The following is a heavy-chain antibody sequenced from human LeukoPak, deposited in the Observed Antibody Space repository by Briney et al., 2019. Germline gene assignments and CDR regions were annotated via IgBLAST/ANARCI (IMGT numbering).Heavy chain of an antibody. CDR2: IIPIFGTA. D-gene: IGHD2-2*02. V-gene: IGHV1-69*01. Sequence: SVKVSCKASGGTFSSYAISWVRQAPGQGLEWMGGIIPIFGTANYAQKFQGRVTITADESTSTAYMELRSLRSEDTAVYYCARGYQLLYLDWFDPWGQGTLVTVSS. CDR1: GGTFSSYA. CDR3: ARGYQLLYLDWFDP. J-gene: IGHJ5*02.